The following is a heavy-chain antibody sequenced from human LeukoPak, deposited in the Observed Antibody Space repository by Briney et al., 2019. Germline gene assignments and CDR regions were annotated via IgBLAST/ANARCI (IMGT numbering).Heavy chain of an antibody. J-gene: IGHJ4*02. CDR1: GFTFSSYS. CDR2: ISSSSSTI. D-gene: IGHD3-10*01. Sequence: GGSLRLSCAASGFTFSSYSMNWVRQAPGKGLEWVSYISSSSSTIYYADSVKGRFTISRDNAKNSLYLQMNSLRAEDTAVYYCARDSGVYYGSGSPDYWGQGTLVTVSS. V-gene: IGHV3-48*04. CDR3: ARDSGVYYGSGSPDY.